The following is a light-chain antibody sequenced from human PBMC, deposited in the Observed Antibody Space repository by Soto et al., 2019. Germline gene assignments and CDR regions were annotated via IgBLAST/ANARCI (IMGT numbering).Light chain of an antibody. CDR3: SSYAGSNNLL. CDR1: NSDIGNYNF. J-gene: IGLJ2*01. Sequence: QAVVTQPPSASGSPGQSVAISCTGTNSDIGNYNFVSWYQQHPGKAPKLMIYEVNKRPSGVPDRFSGSKSGNTASLTVSGLQPEDEADYYCSSYAGSNNLLFGGGTKLTVL. V-gene: IGLV2-8*01. CDR2: EVN.